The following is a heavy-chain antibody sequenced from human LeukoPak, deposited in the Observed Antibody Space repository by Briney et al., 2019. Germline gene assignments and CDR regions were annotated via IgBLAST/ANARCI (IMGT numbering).Heavy chain of an antibody. CDR2: ISGSGGST. Sequence: PGGSLRLSCAASGFTFSSYAMSWVRQAPGKGLEWVSAISGSGGSTYYADSVKGRFTISRDNSKNTLYLQMNSLRAEDTAVYYCAKDEAVRGRFGELLSYYFDYWGQGTLVTVSS. V-gene: IGHV3-23*01. D-gene: IGHD3-10*01. CDR3: AKDEAVRGRFGELLSYYFDY. CDR1: GFTFSSYA. J-gene: IGHJ4*02.